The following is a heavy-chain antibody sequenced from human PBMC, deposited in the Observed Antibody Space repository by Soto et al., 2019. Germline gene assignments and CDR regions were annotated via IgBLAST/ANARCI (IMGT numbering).Heavy chain of an antibody. J-gene: IGHJ3*02. CDR2: IDWDDDK. V-gene: IGHV2-70*04. CDR3: ARSLFRIVGAPGVAFDT. D-gene: IGHD1-26*01. CDR1: GFSFSTPGMR. Sequence: SDPTLENPTQTLTLTCTFSGFSFSTPGMRVHWIRQPPGKALEWLPRIDWDDDKFYTTSLKTRLTISKDTSKNQVVLTMTNMDPVDTATSYCARSLFRIVGAPGVAFDTWGQGKTVT.